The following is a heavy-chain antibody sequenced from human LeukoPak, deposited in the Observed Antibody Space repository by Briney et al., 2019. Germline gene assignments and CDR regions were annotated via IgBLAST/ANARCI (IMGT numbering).Heavy chain of an antibody. CDR2: INHSGST. CDR3: TRHEYCTNGVCSTVHYYYYMDV. CDR1: GGSFSGYY. Sequence: PSETLSLTCAVYGGSFSGYYWSWIRQPPGKGLEWIGEINHSGSTNYNPSLKSRVTISVDTSKNQLSLKLSSVTAADTAVYYCTRHEYCTNGVCSTVHYYYYMDVWGKGPTVTVSS. J-gene: IGHJ6*03. D-gene: IGHD2-8*01. V-gene: IGHV4-34*01.